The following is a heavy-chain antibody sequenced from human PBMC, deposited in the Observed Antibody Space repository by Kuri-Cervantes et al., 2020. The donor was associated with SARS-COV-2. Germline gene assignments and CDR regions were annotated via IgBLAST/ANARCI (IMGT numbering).Heavy chain of an antibody. CDR1: GGSISSYY. CDR2: IYHSGST. CDR3: AREVRGDSSGYYPKDLDY. J-gene: IGHJ4*02. Sequence: SETLSLTCTVSGGSISSYYWSWIRQPPGKGLEWIGSIYHSGSTYYNPSLKSRVTISVDTSKNQFSLKLSSVTAADTAVYYCAREVRGDSSGYYPKDLDYWGQGTLVTVSS. V-gene: IGHV4-38-2*02. D-gene: IGHD3-22*01.